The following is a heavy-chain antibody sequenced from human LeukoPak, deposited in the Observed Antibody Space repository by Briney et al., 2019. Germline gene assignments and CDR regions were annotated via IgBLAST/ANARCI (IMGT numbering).Heavy chain of an antibody. CDR1: GGSISSSY. D-gene: IGHD3-10*01. J-gene: IGHJ3*02. CDR2: IYYSGST. CDR3: ARPLGYGSGSYYAFDI. V-gene: IGHV4-59*01. Sequence: SETLSLTCTVSGGSISSSYWSWIRQPPGKGLEWIGYIYYSGSTNYNPSLKSRVTISVDTSKNQFSLKLSSVTAADTAVYYCARPLGYGSGSYYAFDIWGQGTMVTVSS.